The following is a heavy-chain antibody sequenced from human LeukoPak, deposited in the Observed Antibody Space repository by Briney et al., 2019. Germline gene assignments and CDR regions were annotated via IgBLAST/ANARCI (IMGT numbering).Heavy chain of an antibody. CDR3: AREKDSYGLESNWFDP. J-gene: IGHJ5*02. CDR2: IIPIFGTA. D-gene: IGHD5-18*01. CDR1: GGTFSSYA. Sequence: SSVKVSCKASGGTFSSYAISWVRQAPGQGLEWMGGIIPIFGTADYAQKFQGRVTITADKSTSTAYMELSSLRSEDTAVYYCAREKDSYGLESNWFDPWGQGTLVTVSS. V-gene: IGHV1-69*06.